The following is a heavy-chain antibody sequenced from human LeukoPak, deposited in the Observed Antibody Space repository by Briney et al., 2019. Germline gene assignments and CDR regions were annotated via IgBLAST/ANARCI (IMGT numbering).Heavy chain of an antibody. CDR1: GGSINSGDFY. J-gene: IGHJ4*02. Sequence: SETLSLTCTVSGGSINSGDFYWSWMRQHPGKGLEWIGYIYYSGSTYYNPSLKSRVTISVDTSKNQFSLKLSSVTAADTAVYYCARDSSGYDYRYFDYWGQGTLVTVSS. CDR2: IYYSGST. V-gene: IGHV4-30-4*08. CDR3: ARDSSGYDYRYFDY. D-gene: IGHD5-12*01.